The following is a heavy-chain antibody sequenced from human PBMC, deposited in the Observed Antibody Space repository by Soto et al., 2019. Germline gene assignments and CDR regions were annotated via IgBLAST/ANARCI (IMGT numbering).Heavy chain of an antibody. CDR2: INHSGST. CDR1: GGSFSGYY. J-gene: IGHJ6*02. Sequence: PSETLSLTCAVYGGSFSGYYWRRIRQPPGKGKEGVGEINHSGSTNYNPSLKSRVTIPVDTSKNQFSLKLSSVTAADTAVYYCARDTYYDFWSGYSRPLYYYGMDVWGQGTTVTVS. V-gene: IGHV4-34*01. D-gene: IGHD3-3*01. CDR3: ARDTYYDFWSGYSRPLYYYGMDV.